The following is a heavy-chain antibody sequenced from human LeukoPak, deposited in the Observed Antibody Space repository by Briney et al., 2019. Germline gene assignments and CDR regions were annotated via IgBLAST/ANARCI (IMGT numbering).Heavy chain of an antibody. CDR1: GGSISSSNW. CDR2: IYHSGST. V-gene: IGHV4-4*02. D-gene: IGHD3-10*01. CDR3: ARAAAGGLSYWYFDL. Sequence: SGILSLTCAVSGGSISSSNWWSWVRQPPGKGLEWIGEIYHSGSTNYNPSLKSRVTISVDKSKNQFSLKLSSVTAADTAVYYCARAAAGGLSYWYFDLWGRGTLVTVSS. J-gene: IGHJ2*01.